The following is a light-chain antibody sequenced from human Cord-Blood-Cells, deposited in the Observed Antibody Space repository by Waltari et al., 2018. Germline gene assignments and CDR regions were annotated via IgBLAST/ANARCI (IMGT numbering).Light chain of an antibody. CDR3: CSYAGSSTSV. V-gene: IGLV2-23*01. J-gene: IGLJ2*01. Sequence: QSALTQPASASGSPGQSITISCTGTSSDVGSYNLVSWYQQHPGKAPKLMIYEGSKRPSGVSNRLSGSKSGNTASLTISGLQAEDEADYYCCSYAGSSTSVFGGGTKLTVL. CDR2: EGS. CDR1: SSDVGSYNL.